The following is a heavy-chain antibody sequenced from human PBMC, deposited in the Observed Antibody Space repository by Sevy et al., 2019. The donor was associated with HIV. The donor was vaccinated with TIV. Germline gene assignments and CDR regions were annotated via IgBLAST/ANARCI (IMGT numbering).Heavy chain of an antibody. J-gene: IGHJ3*02. V-gene: IGHV4-34*01. D-gene: IGHD2-2*01. Sequence: SETLSLTCAVYGGSFSGYYWSWIRQPPGKGLEWIGEINHSGSTNYNPSLKSRVTISVDTSKNQLSLKLSSVTAADTARYYCARHCGSTSCSHAFDIWGQGTMVTVSS. CDR3: ARHCGSTSCSHAFDI. CDR2: INHSGST. CDR1: GGSFSGYY.